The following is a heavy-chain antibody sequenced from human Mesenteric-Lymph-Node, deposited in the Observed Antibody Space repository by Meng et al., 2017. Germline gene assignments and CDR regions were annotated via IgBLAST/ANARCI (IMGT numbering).Heavy chain of an antibody. CDR1: GYSFTSYW. V-gene: IGHV1-3*01. D-gene: IGHD4-23*01. Sequence: GESLKISCKGSGYSFTSYWIGWVRQAPGQRLEWMGWINAGNGNTKYSQKFQGRVTITRDTSASTAYMELSSLRSEDTAVYYCARRGSFHDYGGNSAGHFELWGRGTLVTVSS. CDR3: ARRGSFHDYGGNSAGHFEL. J-gene: IGHJ2*01. CDR2: INAGNGNT.